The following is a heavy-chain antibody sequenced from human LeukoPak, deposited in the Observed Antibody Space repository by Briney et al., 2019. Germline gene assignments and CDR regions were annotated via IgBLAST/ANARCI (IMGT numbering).Heavy chain of an antibody. CDR1: GFTFSNYW. V-gene: IGHV3-7*01. Sequence: GGSLRLSCAASGFTFSNYWMSWVRQAPGKGLEWVANIKQDGSDKYYVDSVKGRFTISRDNAENSLYLQMNSLRAEDTAVYYCARILGYGGYDSPFDYWGQGTLVTVSS. CDR2: IKQDGSDK. CDR3: ARILGYGGYDSPFDY. J-gene: IGHJ4*02. D-gene: IGHD5-12*01.